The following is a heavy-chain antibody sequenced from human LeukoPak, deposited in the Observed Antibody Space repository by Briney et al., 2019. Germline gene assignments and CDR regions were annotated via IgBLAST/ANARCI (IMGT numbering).Heavy chain of an antibody. J-gene: IGHJ4*02. CDR2: IYYSGST. CDR1: GGSISSHY. CDR3: ARASRTMVRGVVDY. V-gene: IGHV4-59*11. D-gene: IGHD3-10*01. Sequence: SETLSLTCTVSGGSISSHYWSWIRQPPGKGLEWIGYIYYSGSTNYNPSLKSRVTISVDTSKNQFSPKLSSVTAADTAVYYCARASRTMVRGVVDYWGQGTLVTVSS.